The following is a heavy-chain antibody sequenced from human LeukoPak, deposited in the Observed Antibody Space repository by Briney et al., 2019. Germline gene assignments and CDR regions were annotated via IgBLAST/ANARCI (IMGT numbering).Heavy chain of an antibody. CDR2: ISGSGSTI. CDR3: ARGGYYYGSGSSSAFDI. CDR1: GFTFTDYY. J-gene: IGHJ3*02. D-gene: IGHD3-10*01. Sequence: GGSLRPSCAASGFTFTDYYMNWIRQAPGKGLEWVSYISGSGSTIYYADSVKGRFTISRDNAKNSLYLQMNSLRAEDTAVYYCARGGYYYGSGSSSAFDIWGQGTIVTVSS. V-gene: IGHV3-11*01.